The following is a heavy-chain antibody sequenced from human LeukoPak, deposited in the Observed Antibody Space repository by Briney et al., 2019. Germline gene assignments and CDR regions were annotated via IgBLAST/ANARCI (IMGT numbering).Heavy chain of an antibody. Sequence: PSETLSLTCTVSDDSISSYYWIWIRQPPGKGLEWIGYIHYSGSANYNPSLRSRITMSVDTSKNHFSLSLTSVTAADTAVYYCARLPGCSGADCFRAFDIWGQGTMVTVSS. V-gene: IGHV4-59*08. CDR3: ARLPGCSGADCFRAFDI. CDR1: DDSISSYY. J-gene: IGHJ3*02. CDR2: IHYSGSA. D-gene: IGHD2-21*02.